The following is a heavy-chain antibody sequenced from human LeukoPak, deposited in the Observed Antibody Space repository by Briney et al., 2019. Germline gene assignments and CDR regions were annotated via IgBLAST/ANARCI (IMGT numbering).Heavy chain of an antibody. CDR2: IIPILGIA. Sequence: ASVKVSCKASGGTFSSYAISWVRQAPGQGLEWMGRIIPILGIANYAQKFQGRVTITADKSTSTAYMELRSLRSDGTAVYYCAREGSPPYFDYWGQGTLVTVSP. V-gene: IGHV1-69*04. CDR3: AREGSPPYFDY. CDR1: GGTFSSYA. J-gene: IGHJ4*02.